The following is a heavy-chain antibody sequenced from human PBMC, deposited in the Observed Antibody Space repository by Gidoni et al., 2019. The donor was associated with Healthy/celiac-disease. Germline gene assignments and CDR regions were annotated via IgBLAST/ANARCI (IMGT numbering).Heavy chain of an antibody. V-gene: IGHV3-30-3*01. CDR1: GFTFRSFA. CDR3: ARDPTQIVVVPAAIWPYYFDY. D-gene: IGHD2-2*01. J-gene: IGHJ4*02. Sequence: QVQLVESGGGVVQPGRSLRLSCPAPGFTFRSFAMHWVRQAPGNGLEWVAVISYDGSNKYYADAVKGRFTISRDNSKNTLYLQMNSLRAEDTAVYYCARDPTQIVVVPAAIWPYYFDYWGQGTLVTVSS. CDR2: ISYDGSNK.